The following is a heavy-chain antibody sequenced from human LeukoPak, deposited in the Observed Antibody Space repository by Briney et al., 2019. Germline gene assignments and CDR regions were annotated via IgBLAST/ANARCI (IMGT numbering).Heavy chain of an antibody. D-gene: IGHD2-21*01. V-gene: IGHV3-23*01. CDR3: AREYMVVRALYYYGMDV. J-gene: IGHJ6*02. CDR2: ISGSGGST. CDR1: GFTFSSYA. Sequence: GGSLRLSCAASGFTFSSYAMSWVRQAPGKGLEWVSAISGSGGSTYYADSVKGRFTISRDNSKNTLYLQMNSLRAEDTAVYYCAREYMVVRALYYYGMDVWGQGTTVTVSS.